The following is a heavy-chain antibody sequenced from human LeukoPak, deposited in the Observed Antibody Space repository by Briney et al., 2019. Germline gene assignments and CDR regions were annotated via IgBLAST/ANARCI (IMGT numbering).Heavy chain of an antibody. J-gene: IGHJ4*02. Sequence: PGGSLRLSCAASGFTFSSYGMHWVRQAPGKGLEWVAFIRYDGSNKYYADSVKGRFTISRDNSKNTLYLQMNSLRAEDTAVYYCASTVIAAAKDYWGQGTLVTVSS. CDR1: GFTFSSYG. V-gene: IGHV3-30*02. CDR3: ASTVIAAAKDY. CDR2: IRYDGSNK. D-gene: IGHD6-13*01.